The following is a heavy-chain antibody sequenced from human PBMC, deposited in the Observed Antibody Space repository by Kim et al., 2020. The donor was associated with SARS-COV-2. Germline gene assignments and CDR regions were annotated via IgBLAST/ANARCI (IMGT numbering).Heavy chain of an antibody. Sequence: STNYNPSLTSRVTISVDTSKNQFSLKLSSVTAADTAVYYCARRGFPLFDYWGQGTLVTVSS. D-gene: IGHD5-12*01. CDR2: ST. V-gene: IGHV4-34*01. J-gene: IGHJ4*02. CDR3: ARRGFPLFDY.